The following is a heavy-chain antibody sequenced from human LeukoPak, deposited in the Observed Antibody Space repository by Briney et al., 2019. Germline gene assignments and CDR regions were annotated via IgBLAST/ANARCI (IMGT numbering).Heavy chain of an antibody. V-gene: IGHV4-59*01. J-gene: IGHJ4*02. CDR3: ASSSPAHDY. CDR1: GFTFSSYS. D-gene: IGHD6-6*01. CDR2: GHYSGST. Sequence: GPLRLSCAASGFTFSSYSMNWVRQAPGKGLEWIGYGHYSGSTSYNPSLKSRVTISVDTSKNQFSLRVYFVTAADTAVYYCASSSPAHDYWGQGTLVTVSS.